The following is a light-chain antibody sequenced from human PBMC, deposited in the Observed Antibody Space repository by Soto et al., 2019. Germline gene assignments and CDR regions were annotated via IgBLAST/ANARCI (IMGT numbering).Light chain of an antibody. CDR3: NSYTSSSTYV. J-gene: IGLJ1*01. CDR1: SSDVGGYNY. V-gene: IGLV2-14*01. CDR2: DVS. Sequence: QSVLTQPASVSGSPGQSITISCTGTSSDVGGYNYGSWYQQHPGKAPKLMIYDVSNRPSGVPNRFSGSKSGNTASLTISGLQDEDEADYYCNSYTSSSTYVFGTGTKLTVL.